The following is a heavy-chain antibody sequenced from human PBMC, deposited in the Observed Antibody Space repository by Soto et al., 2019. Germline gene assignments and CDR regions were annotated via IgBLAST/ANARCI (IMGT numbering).Heavy chain of an antibody. D-gene: IGHD2-8*02. J-gene: IGHJ5*02. Sequence: SSEALSLTCAVSGASISSSSYYWGWIRQPPGKGLEWIGIIYYSGSTYYNPSLKSRVTISVDTSKNQFSLKLTSVTAADTAVYYCARDKITGLFDPWGQGTLVTVSS. V-gene: IGHV4-39*02. CDR3: ARDKITGLFDP. CDR2: IYYSGST. CDR1: GASISSSSYY.